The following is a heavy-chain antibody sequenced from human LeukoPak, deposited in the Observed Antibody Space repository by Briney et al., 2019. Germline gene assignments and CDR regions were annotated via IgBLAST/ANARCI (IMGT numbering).Heavy chain of an antibody. J-gene: IGHJ5*02. Sequence: SETLSLTCTVSGGSISSYYWSWIRQPPGKGLEWIGYIYHSGSTNYNPSLKSRVTISVDTSKNQFSLKLSSVTAADTAVYYCARVDEAYDMENNWFDPWGQGTLVTVSS. V-gene: IGHV4-59*01. CDR3: ARVDEAYDMENNWFDP. CDR1: GGSISSYY. CDR2: IYHSGST. D-gene: IGHD3-9*01.